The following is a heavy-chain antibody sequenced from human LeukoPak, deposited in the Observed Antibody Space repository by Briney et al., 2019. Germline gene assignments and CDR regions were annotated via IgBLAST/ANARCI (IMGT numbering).Heavy chain of an antibody. CDR1: GFTFSSYA. CDR2: ISGSGGST. CDR3: AKIESYYDILTGYYLNWFDP. Sequence: GGSLRLSCAGSGFTFSSYAMSWVRQAPGKGLEWVSAISGSGGSTYYADSVKGRFTISRDNSKNTLYLQMNSLRAEDTAVYYCAKIESYYDILTGYYLNWFDPWGQGTLVTVSS. J-gene: IGHJ5*02. D-gene: IGHD3-9*01. V-gene: IGHV3-23*01.